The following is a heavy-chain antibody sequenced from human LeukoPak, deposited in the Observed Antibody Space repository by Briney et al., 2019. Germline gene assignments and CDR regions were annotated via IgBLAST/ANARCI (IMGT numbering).Heavy chain of an antibody. J-gene: IGHJ4*02. CDR1: GFTFSSYA. D-gene: IGHD3-22*01. CDR2: ISGSGGST. Sequence: GGSLRLSCAASGFTFSSYAMSWVRQAPGKGLEWVSAISGSGGSTYYADSVKGRFTISRDNSKNSLYLQMNSLRAEDTAVYYCAKGDMIVVVPTDYWGQGTLVTVSS. CDR3: AKGDMIVVVPTDY. V-gene: IGHV3-23*01.